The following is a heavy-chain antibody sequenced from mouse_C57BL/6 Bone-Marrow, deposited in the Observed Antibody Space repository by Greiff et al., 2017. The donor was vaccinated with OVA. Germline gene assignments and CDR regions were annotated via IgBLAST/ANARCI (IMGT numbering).Heavy chain of an antibody. Sequence: EVKVVESGGGLVKPGGSLKLSCAASGFTFSSYAMSWVRQTPEKRLEWVATISDDGSYTYYPDNVKGRFTISRDNAKNNLYLQMSHLKSEDTAMYYCSSEDYGSSFYFDYWGQGTTLTVSS. CDR1: GFTFSSYA. J-gene: IGHJ2*01. V-gene: IGHV5-4*03. CDR2: ISDDGSYT. D-gene: IGHD1-1*01. CDR3: SSEDYGSSFYFDY.